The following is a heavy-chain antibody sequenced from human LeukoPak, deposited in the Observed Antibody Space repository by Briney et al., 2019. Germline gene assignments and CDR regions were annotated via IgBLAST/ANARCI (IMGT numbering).Heavy chain of an antibody. CDR3: ARRDYFDY. CDR2: TNSDGSST. Sequence: PGGSLRLSCAAPGSTLSSYWMHWVRHTPGKGLVWVSRTNSDGSSTYYADFVKGRFTISRDNAKNTLYLQMNSLRAEDTAVYYCARRDYFDYWGQGTLVTVSS. J-gene: IGHJ4*02. CDR1: GSTLSSYW. V-gene: IGHV3-74*01.